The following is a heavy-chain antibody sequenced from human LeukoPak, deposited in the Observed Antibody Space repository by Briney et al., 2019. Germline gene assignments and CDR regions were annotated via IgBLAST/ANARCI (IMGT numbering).Heavy chain of an antibody. CDR1: GYTFTSYD. CDR2: MNPNSGNT. D-gene: IGHD3-10*01. CDR3: ARRDYYGSGNYYYMDV. V-gene: IGHV1-8*01. J-gene: IGHJ6*03. Sequence: ASVKVSCKASGYTFTSYDINWVRQATGQGLEWMGWMNPNSGNTGYAQEFQGRVTMTRNTSISTAYMELSSLRSEDTAVYYSARRDYYGSGNYYYMDVWGKGTTVTVSS.